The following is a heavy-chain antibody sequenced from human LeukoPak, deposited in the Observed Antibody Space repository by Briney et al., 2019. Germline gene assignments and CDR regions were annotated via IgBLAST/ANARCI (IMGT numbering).Heavy chain of an antibody. J-gene: IGHJ6*03. CDR1: GGSISSGSYY. CDR3: ARVGGGHRGYCGGDCYPLYYYYMDV. CDR2: IYTSGST. V-gene: IGHV4-61*02. Sequence: PSQTLSLTCTVSGGSISSGSYYWSWIRQPAGKGLEWIGRIYTSGSTNYNPSLKSRVTISVDTSKNQFSLKLSSVTAADTAVYYCARVGGGHRGYCGGDCYPLYYYYMDVWGKGTTVTVSS. D-gene: IGHD2-21*02.